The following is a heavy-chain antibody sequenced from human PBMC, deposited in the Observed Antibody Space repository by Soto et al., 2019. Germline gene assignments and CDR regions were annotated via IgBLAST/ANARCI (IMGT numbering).Heavy chain of an antibody. CDR1: GFTFSSYG. CDR3: AKGGPMVRGPRGYFDY. CDR2: ISYDGSNK. J-gene: IGHJ4*02. D-gene: IGHD3-10*01. V-gene: IGHV3-30*18. Sequence: HVQLVESGGGVVQPGRSLRLSCAASGFTFSSYGMHWVRQAPGKGLEWVAVISYDGSNKYYADSVKGRFTISRDNSKNTLYLQMNSLRAEDTAVYYCAKGGPMVRGPRGYFDYWGQGTLVTVSS.